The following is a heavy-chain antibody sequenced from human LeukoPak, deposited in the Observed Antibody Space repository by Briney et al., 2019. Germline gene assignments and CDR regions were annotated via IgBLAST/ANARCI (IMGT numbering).Heavy chain of an antibody. D-gene: IGHD6-13*01. Sequence: GGSLRLSCAASGFTFCSYGMHWVRQAPGKGLEWVAFIRYDGSNKYYADSVKGRFTISRDNSKNTLYLQMNSLRAEDTAVYYCAKVGAGYSSSWYADSWFDPWGQGTLVTVSS. CDR1: GFTFCSYG. CDR3: AKVGAGYSSSWYADSWFDP. J-gene: IGHJ5*02. V-gene: IGHV3-30*02. CDR2: IRYDGSNK.